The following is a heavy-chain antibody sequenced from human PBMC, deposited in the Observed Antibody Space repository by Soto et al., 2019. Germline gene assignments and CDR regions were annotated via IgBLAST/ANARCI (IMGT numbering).Heavy chain of an antibody. J-gene: IGHJ4*02. CDR1: GGTFSSYA. CDR3: ARGQTGGGWGCDVDY. Sequence: QVQLVQSGAEVKKPGSSVKVSCKASGGTFSSYAIDWVRQAPGQGLEWMGGIIPIFGTADYAQKFQGRVTITADESTSTAYMELSSLRSEETAVYYCARGQTGGGWGCDVDYWGPGTLVTVSS. CDR2: IIPIFGTA. D-gene: IGHD3-16*01. V-gene: IGHV1-69*12.